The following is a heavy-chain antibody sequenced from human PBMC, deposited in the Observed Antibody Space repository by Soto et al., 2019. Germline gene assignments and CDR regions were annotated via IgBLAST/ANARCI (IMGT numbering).Heavy chain of an antibody. CDR1: GYTFTSYG. CDR2: ISAYNGNT. J-gene: IGHJ5*02. D-gene: IGHD3-22*01. Sequence: QVQLVQSGAEVKKPGASVKVSCKASGYTFTSYGISWVRQAPGQGLEWMGWISAYNGNTNYAQKLQGRVTMTTDTSTSTAYMELRSLRSDDTAVYYCARGGIVVVTDGEVDDHWFDPWGQGTLVTVSS. V-gene: IGHV1-18*01. CDR3: ARGGIVVVTDGEVDDHWFDP.